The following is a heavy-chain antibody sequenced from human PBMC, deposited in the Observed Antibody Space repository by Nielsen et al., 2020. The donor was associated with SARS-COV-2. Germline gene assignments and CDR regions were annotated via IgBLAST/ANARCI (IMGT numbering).Heavy chain of an antibody. V-gene: IGHV3-11*01. CDR3: ARGELLERNECFDM. D-gene: IGHD1-26*01. J-gene: IGHJ3*02. CDR1: GFRFSDYY. CDR2: ISPDSDTT. Sequence: GGSLRLSCAASGFRFSDYYMTWIRQAPGKRLEWVSYISPDSDTTYYADSVKGRFTISRDNGENSLYLQMNSLGADDTALYYCARGELLERNECFDMWGQGTMVTVSS.